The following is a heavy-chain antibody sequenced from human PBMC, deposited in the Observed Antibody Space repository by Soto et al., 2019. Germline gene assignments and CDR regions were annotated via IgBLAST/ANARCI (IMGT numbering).Heavy chain of an antibody. D-gene: IGHD1-1*01. J-gene: IGHJ4*02. CDR2: IYSGGST. CDR1: GFTVSSNY. CDR3: ARETSGPFDY. Sequence: PGGSLRLSCAASGFTVSSNYMSWVRQAPGKGLELVSVIYSGGSTYYADSVKGRFTISRDNSKNTLYLQMNSLRAEDTAVYYCARETSGPFDYWGQGTLVTVSS. V-gene: IGHV3-66*01.